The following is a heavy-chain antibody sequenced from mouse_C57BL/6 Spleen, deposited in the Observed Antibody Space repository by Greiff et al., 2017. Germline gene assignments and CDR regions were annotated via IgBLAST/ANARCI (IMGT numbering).Heavy chain of an antibody. CDR1: GFNIKDYY. Sequence: VQLQQSGAELVKPGASVKLSCTASGFNIKDYYMHWVKQRTEQGLEWIGRIDPEDGDTKYAPKFQGKATITADTSSNPAYLQLSSLTSEDTAVYYCSYSNYGGYAMDYWGQGTSVTVSS. CDR2: IDPEDGDT. CDR3: SYSNYGGYAMDY. J-gene: IGHJ4*01. V-gene: IGHV14-2*01. D-gene: IGHD2-5*01.